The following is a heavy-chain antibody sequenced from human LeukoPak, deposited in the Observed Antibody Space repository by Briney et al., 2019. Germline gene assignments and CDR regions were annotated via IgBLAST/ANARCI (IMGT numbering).Heavy chain of an antibody. CDR1: GYTFTGYY. CDR3: ARGGGPPYYCSSTSCSPRLHYFDY. CDR2: INPNSGGT. D-gene: IGHD2-2*01. Sequence: GASVKVSCKASGYTFTGYYMHWVRQAPGQGLEWMGWINPNSGGTNYAQKFQGRVTMTRDTSISTAYMELSRLRSDDTAVYYCARGGGPPYYCSSTSCSPRLHYFDYWGQGTLVTVSS. V-gene: IGHV1-2*02. J-gene: IGHJ4*02.